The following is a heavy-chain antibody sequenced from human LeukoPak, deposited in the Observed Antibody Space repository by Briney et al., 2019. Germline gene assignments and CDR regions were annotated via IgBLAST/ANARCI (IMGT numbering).Heavy chain of an antibody. CDR3: ARGSSGVDV. CDR2: IYYSGNT. J-gene: IGHJ6*04. D-gene: IGHD6-19*01. CDR1: GDSISSSNSY. V-gene: IGHV4-39*01. Sequence: PSETLSLTCTVSGDSISSSNSYWGWIRQPPGKGLEWIGSIYYSGNTYYNASLKSRVTISVDTSKNQFSLKLSSVTAADTAVYYCARGSSGVDVWGKGTTVTVSS.